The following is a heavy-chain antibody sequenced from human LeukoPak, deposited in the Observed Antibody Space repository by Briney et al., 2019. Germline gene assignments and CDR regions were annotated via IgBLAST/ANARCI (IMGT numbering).Heavy chain of an antibody. CDR3: ARDGFRYSSGWYFDL. J-gene: IGHJ4*02. CDR2: FSSSSGNI. D-gene: IGHD6-19*01. V-gene: IGHV3-48*02. CDR1: GFIFSSYT. Sequence: GGSLRLSCAASGFIFSSYTMNWVRQAPGKGLEWISHFSSSSGNIYYADSVKGRFTISRDNAKSSLYLQMSSLRDEDTALYYCARDGFRYSSGWYFDLWGQGTLVTVSS.